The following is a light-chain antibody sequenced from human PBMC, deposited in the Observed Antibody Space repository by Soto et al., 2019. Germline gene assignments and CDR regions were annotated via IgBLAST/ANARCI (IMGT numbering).Light chain of an antibody. CDR1: SSDVGGYNY. CDR3: CLYADNYLYF. Sequence: QSALTQPRSVSGSPGQSVTISCTGTSSDVGGYNYVSWYQHHPGKAPKLMIYDVSKRPSGVPDRFSGSKSGNTASLTISGLQAEDEADYYCCLYADNYLYFFGTGTKVTVL. V-gene: IGLV2-11*01. J-gene: IGLJ1*01. CDR2: DVS.